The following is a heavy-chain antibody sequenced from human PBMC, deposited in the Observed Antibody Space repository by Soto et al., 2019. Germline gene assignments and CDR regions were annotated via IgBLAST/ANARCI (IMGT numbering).Heavy chain of an antibody. CDR1: GFTVSSNE. Sequence: GGSLRLSCAASGFTVSSNEMSWVRQAPGKGLEWVSSISGGSTYYADSRKGRFTISRDNSKNTLHLQMNSLRAEDTAVYYCKKGDSSGYYKEYFQHWGQGTPVTVSS. CDR3: KKGDSSGYYKEYFQH. J-gene: IGHJ1*01. CDR2: ISGGST. V-gene: IGHV3-66*01. D-gene: IGHD3-22*01.